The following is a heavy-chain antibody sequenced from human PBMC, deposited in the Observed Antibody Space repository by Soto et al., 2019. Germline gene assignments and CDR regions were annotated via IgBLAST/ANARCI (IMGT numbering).Heavy chain of an antibody. V-gene: IGHV1-18*01. Sequence: ASVKVSFKASGYTFSTYGISWVRQAPGQGLEWMGWISAYNGNTNYAQKLQGRVTMTTDTSTSTAYMELRSLRSDDTAVYYCARGGVYCSGGSCPHNWFDPWGQGTLVTVSS. CDR2: ISAYNGNT. J-gene: IGHJ5*02. D-gene: IGHD2-15*01. CDR1: GYTFSTYG. CDR3: ARGGVYCSGGSCPHNWFDP.